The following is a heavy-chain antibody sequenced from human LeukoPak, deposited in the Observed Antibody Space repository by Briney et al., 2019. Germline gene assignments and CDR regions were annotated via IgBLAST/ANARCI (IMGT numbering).Heavy chain of an antibody. CDR2: IYYSGST. Sequence: PSETLSLTCTVSGGSISSSSYYWGWIRQPPGKGLEWIGSIYYSGSTYYNPSLKSRVTVSVDTSKNQFSLKLSSVTAADTAVYYCARRALKPRGYFDYWGQGTLVTVSS. CDR1: GGSISSSSYY. D-gene: IGHD1-14*01. V-gene: IGHV4-39*01. J-gene: IGHJ4*02. CDR3: ARRALKPRGYFDY.